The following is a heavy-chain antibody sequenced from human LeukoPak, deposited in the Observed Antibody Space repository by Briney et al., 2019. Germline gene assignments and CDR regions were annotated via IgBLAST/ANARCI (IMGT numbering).Heavy chain of an antibody. V-gene: IGHV3-23*01. D-gene: IGHD3-22*01. CDR3: AKETYYYDTSDYG. Sequence: GGSLRLSCAASGFIFSSYGMSWVRQAPGKGLEWVSSISGSGDSKYYADPVKGRFTISRDNSKNTLYVQMNSLRAEDTAVYYCAKETYYYDTSDYGWGQGTLVTVSS. J-gene: IGHJ4*02. CDR1: GFIFSSYG. CDR2: ISGSGDSK.